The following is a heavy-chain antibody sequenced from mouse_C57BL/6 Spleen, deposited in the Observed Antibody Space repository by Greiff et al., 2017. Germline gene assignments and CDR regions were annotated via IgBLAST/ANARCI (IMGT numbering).Heavy chain of an antibody. Sequence: VQGVESGAELARPGASVKLSCKASGYTFTSYGISWVKQRTGQGLEWIGEIYPRSGNTSYNEKFKGKATLTADKSSSTAYMELRSLTSEDSAVYFCAPRYDEGFAYWGQGTLVTVSA. CDR3: APRYDEGFAY. D-gene: IGHD2-12*01. V-gene: IGHV1-81*01. CDR2: IYPRSGNT. J-gene: IGHJ3*01. CDR1: GYTFTSYG.